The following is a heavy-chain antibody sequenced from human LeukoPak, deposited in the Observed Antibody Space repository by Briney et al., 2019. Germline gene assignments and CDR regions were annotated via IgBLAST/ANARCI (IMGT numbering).Heavy chain of an antibody. Sequence: GGSLRLSCAASGLTFSSYAMSWVRQAPGKGLEWVSAISGSGGSTYYADSVKGRFTISRDNSKNTLYLQMNSLRAEDAAVYYCAKDLLRSGYMDVWGKGTTVTVSS. D-gene: IGHD2/OR15-2a*01. V-gene: IGHV3-23*01. CDR1: GLTFSSYA. J-gene: IGHJ6*03. CDR2: ISGSGGST. CDR3: AKDLLRSGYMDV.